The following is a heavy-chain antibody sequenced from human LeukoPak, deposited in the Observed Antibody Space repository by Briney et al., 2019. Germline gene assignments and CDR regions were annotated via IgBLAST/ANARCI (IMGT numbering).Heavy chain of an antibody. J-gene: IGHJ4*02. V-gene: IGHV4-39*01. CDR3: ASHDSSSWYYFDY. D-gene: IGHD6-13*01. CDR2: IYYSGST. Sequence: SETLSLTCTVSGGSISSNNWWSWVRQPPGKGLEWIGSIYYSGSTYYNPSLKSRVTISVDTSKNQFSLKLSSVTAADTAVYYCASHDSSSWYYFDYWGQGTLVTVSS. CDR1: GGSISSNNW.